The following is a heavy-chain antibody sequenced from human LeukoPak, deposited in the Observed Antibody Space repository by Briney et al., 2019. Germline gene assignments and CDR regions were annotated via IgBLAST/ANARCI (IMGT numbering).Heavy chain of an antibody. CDR3: ARVNGGSSEQDYWYFDL. J-gene: IGHJ2*01. Sequence: NPSETLSLTCTVSGGSISSSSYYWGWIRQPPGKGLEWIGSIYYSGSTYYNPSLKSRVTISVDTSKNQFSLKLSSVTAADTAVYYCARVNGGSSEQDYWYFDLWGRGTLVTVSS. D-gene: IGHD2-15*01. V-gene: IGHV4-39*07. CDR1: GGSISSSSYY. CDR2: IYYSGST.